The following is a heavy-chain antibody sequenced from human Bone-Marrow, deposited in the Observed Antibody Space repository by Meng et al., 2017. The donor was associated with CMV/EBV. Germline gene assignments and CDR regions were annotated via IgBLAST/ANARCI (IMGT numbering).Heavy chain of an antibody. CDR3: ARGPRHYDILTGYSNPEYFQH. V-gene: IGHV4-59*08. CDR2: IYYSGST. D-gene: IGHD3-9*01. J-gene: IGHJ1*01. Sequence: GSLRLSCTVSGGSISSYYWSWIRQPPGKGLEWIGYIYYSGSTNYNPSLKSRVTISVDTSKNQFSLKLSSVTAADTAVYYCARGPRHYDILTGYSNPEYFQHWGQGTLVTVSS. CDR1: GGSISSYY.